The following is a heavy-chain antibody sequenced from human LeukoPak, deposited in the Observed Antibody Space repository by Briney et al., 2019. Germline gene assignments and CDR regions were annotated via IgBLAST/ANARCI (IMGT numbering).Heavy chain of an antibody. CDR3: ARESGHSYGSGLLWRESTWFDP. D-gene: IGHD5-18*01. Sequence: SQTLSLTCAISGDSVSSNSAAWNWIRQSPSRGLEWLGRTYYRSKWYNDYAVSVKSRITINPDTSKNQFSLQLNSVTPEDTAVYYCARESGHSYGSGLLWRESTWFDPWGQGTLVTVSS. J-gene: IGHJ5*02. CDR1: GDSVSSNSAA. V-gene: IGHV6-1*01. CDR2: TYYRSKWYN.